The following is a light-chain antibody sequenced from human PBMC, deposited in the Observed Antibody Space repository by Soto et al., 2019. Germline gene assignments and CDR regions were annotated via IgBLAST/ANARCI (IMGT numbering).Light chain of an antibody. J-gene: IGLJ1*01. V-gene: IGLV2-8*01. Sequence: QSVLTQPPSASGSPGQSVTISCTGTSSDVGGYNYVSWYQQHPGKAPKLMIYEVSKRPSGVPDRFSGSKSGNTASLTVSGLQAEDEADYYCSSYAGSLSGYVFGTGTKVTVL. CDR2: EVS. CDR3: SSYAGSLSGYV. CDR1: SSDVGGYNY.